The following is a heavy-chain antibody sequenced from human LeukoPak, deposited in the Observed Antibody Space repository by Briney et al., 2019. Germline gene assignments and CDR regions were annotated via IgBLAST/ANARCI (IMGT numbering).Heavy chain of an antibody. Sequence: GGSLRLSCAASGFTFSDYYMSWIRQAPGKGLEWVSYISSSGGSIYYADSVKGRFTISRDNAKNSLYLQMNTLRADDTAVYYCARDSNPGDSSGYYDAFDIWGQGTKVTVSS. J-gene: IGHJ3*02. CDR2: ISSSGGSI. D-gene: IGHD3-22*01. CDR3: ARDSNPGDSSGYYDAFDI. CDR1: GFTFSDYY. V-gene: IGHV3-11*01.